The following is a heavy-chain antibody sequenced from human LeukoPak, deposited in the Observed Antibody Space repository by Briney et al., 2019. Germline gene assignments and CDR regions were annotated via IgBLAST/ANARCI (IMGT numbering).Heavy chain of an antibody. J-gene: IGHJ3*02. V-gene: IGHV3-48*03. CDR1: GFTFSNYE. CDR2: ISVSGNNI. CDR3: ARSNILNAFEI. Sequence: PGGSLRLSCAASGFTFSNYEMNWVRQAPGKGPVWVSYISVSGNNIYYGDSVQGRFTISRDNAKNSLSLQMSSLRAEDTAIYYCARSNILNAFEIWGQGTVVTVSS. D-gene: IGHD2/OR15-2a*01.